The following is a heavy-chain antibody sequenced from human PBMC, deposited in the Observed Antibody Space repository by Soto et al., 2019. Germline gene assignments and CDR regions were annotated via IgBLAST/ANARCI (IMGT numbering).Heavy chain of an antibody. CDR2: IDSDGSST. CDR1: GFTFSTSW. J-gene: IGHJ5*02. D-gene: IGHD3-16*01. Sequence: HPGGSLRLSCAASGFTFSTSWMHWVRQAPGKGLVWVSRIDSDGSSTTYADSVKGRFSISRDNAKSTLYLQMNSLRAEDTAVYFRARDRMRGRFDPWGHGT. CDR3: ARDRMRGRFDP. V-gene: IGHV3-74*01.